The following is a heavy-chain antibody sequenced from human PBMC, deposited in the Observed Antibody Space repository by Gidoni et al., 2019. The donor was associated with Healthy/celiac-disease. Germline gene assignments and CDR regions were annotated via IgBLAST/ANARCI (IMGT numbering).Heavy chain of an antibody. V-gene: IGHV2-70*04. CDR2: IDWDDDK. CDR3: ARNPQYYDILTGPISESGWFDP. J-gene: IGHJ5*02. D-gene: IGHD3-9*01. Sequence: QVTLKASGPALVKPTQTLPLTCTFSAFSLSTSGMRVSWIRQPPGKALEWLARIDWDDDKFYSTSLKTRLTISKDTSKNQVVLTMTNMDPVDTATYYCARNPQYYDILTGPISESGWFDPWGQGTLVTVSS. CDR1: AFSLSTSGMR.